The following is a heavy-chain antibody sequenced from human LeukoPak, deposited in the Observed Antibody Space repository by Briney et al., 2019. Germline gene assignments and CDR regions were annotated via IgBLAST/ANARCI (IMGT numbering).Heavy chain of an antibody. CDR2: IYISGST. V-gene: IGHV4-4*07. Sequence: SETPSLTCTVSGGSIGTYLWSWIRQPAGKGLQWIGRIYISGSTNYNPSLKSRLTMSVDTSKNQFSLKMSSVTAADTAVYYCARVGTTGWAFDIWGRGTMVTVSS. D-gene: IGHD1-7*01. CDR3: ARVGTTGWAFDI. J-gene: IGHJ3*02. CDR1: GGSIGTYL.